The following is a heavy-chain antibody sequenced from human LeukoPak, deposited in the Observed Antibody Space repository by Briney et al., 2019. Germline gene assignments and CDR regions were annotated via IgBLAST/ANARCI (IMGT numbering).Heavy chain of an antibody. CDR1: GGSISSSSYY. V-gene: IGHV4-39*07. Sequence: SETLSLTCTVSGGSISSSSYYWGWIRQPPGKGLEWIGSIYYSGSTYYNPSLKSRVTISVDTSKNQFSLKLSSVTAADTAVYYCASEIVVVPAATDPRVDPWGQGTLVTVSS. D-gene: IGHD2-2*01. J-gene: IGHJ5*02. CDR3: ASEIVVVPAATDPRVDP. CDR2: IYYSGST.